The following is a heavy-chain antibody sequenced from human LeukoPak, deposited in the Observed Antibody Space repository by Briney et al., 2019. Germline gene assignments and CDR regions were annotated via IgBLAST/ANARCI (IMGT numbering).Heavy chain of an antibody. CDR3: ATGLLWFGEDNYGMDV. V-gene: IGHV1-24*01. Sequence: ASVKVSCKVSGYTLTELSMHWVRQAPGKGLEWMGGFGPEDGETIYAQKFQGRVTMTEDTSTDTAYMELSSLRSEDTAVYYCATGLLWFGEDNYGMDVWGKGTTVAVSS. CDR1: GYTLTELS. CDR2: FGPEDGET. J-gene: IGHJ6*04. D-gene: IGHD3-10*01.